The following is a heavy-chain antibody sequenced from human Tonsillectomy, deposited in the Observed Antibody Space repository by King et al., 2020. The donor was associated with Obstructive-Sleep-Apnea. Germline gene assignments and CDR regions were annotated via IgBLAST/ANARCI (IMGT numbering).Heavy chain of an antibody. CDR3: ARDPGITIVRGVIIPTYYNWFAP. CDR2: IYYSGST. V-gene: IGHV4-31*03. CDR1: GGSISSGGYY. Sequence: QLQESGPGLVKPSQTLSLTCTVSGGSISSGGYYWSWIRQHPGKGLEWIGYIYYSGSTYYNPSLKSRVTLSVDTSKNQLSLKLSSVTAADTSVYYCARDPGITIVRGVIIPTYYNWFAPWGQGTLVTVSS. D-gene: IGHD3-10*01. J-gene: IGHJ5*02.